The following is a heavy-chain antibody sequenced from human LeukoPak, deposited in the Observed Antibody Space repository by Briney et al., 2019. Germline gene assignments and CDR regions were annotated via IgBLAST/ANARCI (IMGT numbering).Heavy chain of an antibody. CDR3: ARRGTYFDY. CDR2: IKQDGDEK. CDR1: GFLFNNYW. J-gene: IGHJ4*02. V-gene: IGHV3-7*01. Sequence: GGSLRLSCAASGFLFNNYWMTWVRQAPGKGLEWVANIKQDGDEKYYVDSVKGRFTISRDNAKNSLYLQMNSLRAEDTAVYYCARRGTYFDYWGQGTLVTVSS.